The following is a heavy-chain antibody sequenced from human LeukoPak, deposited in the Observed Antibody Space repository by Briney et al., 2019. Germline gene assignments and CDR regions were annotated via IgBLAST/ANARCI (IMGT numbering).Heavy chain of an antibody. J-gene: IGHJ3*02. Sequence: GGSLRLSCAASGFTFTTSWMHWFRQAPGKGLVWVSRIESDGTSTTYADSVKGRFTISRDNAKNSLYLQMNSLRAEDTAVYYCARDTYDILTGYYKWAFDIWGQGTMVTVSS. CDR2: IESDGTST. CDR3: ARDTYDILTGYYKWAFDI. CDR1: GFTFTTSW. D-gene: IGHD3-9*01. V-gene: IGHV3-74*01.